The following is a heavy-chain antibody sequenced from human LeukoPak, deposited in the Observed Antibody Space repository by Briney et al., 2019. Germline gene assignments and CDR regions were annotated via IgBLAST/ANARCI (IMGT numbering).Heavy chain of an antibody. D-gene: IGHD2-15*01. CDR2: ISGSGGST. J-gene: IGHJ4*02. CDR3: AKADCSGGSCSTAPFDY. Sequence: GGSLRLSCAASGFTFSSYSMSWVRQAPGKGLEWVSAISGSGGSTYYADSVKGRFTISRDNSKNTLYLQMNSLRAEDTAVYYCAKADCSGGSCSTAPFDYWGQGTLVTVSS. CDR1: GFTFSSYS. V-gene: IGHV3-23*01.